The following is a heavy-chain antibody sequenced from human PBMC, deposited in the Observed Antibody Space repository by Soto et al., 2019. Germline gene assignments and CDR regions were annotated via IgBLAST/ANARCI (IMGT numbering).Heavy chain of an antibody. Sequence: SETLSLTCTVSGASVSNYYCNWVRQPPGKGLEWIGYIHYTGDSKYNPSLKSRVTMSVDTSKNQFSLKMTSVTAADTAVYYCARWGHPAVKAYDIWGQGAMVTVSS. J-gene: IGHJ3*02. CDR1: GASVSNYY. CDR2: IHYTGDS. V-gene: IGHV4-59*02. D-gene: IGHD2-21*01. CDR3: ARWGHPAVKAYDI.